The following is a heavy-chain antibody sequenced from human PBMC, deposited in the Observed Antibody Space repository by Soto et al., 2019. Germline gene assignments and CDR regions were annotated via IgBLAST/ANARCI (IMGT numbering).Heavy chain of an antibody. Sequence: SETLSLTCSFSGDSVTSHYFTWIRQSPEKGLEWIGYMHYTGFSHYNPSLKSRLTISVDKSKNQFSLKLSSVTAADTAVYYCARGGAYYYGSGSYVDYYHHVEVWGKGTPATV. V-gene: IGHV4-59*02. CDR2: MHYTGFS. D-gene: IGHD3-10*01. CDR1: GDSVTSHY. CDR3: ARGGAYYYGSGSYVDYYHHVEV. J-gene: IGHJ6*03.